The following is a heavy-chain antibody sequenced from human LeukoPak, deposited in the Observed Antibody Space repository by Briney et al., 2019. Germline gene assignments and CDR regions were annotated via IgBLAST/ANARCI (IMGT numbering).Heavy chain of an antibody. CDR3: AYSSKAFDI. V-gene: IGHV4-4*07. Sequence: SETLSLTCSVSGGSISSYFWNWIRQPAGKGLEWIGRIYSSGSTNYNPSLESRVTISVDKSKNQFSLKLSSVTAADTAVYYCAYSSKAFDIWGQGTMVTVSS. CDR2: IYSSGST. D-gene: IGHD6-13*01. CDR1: GGSISSYF. J-gene: IGHJ3*02.